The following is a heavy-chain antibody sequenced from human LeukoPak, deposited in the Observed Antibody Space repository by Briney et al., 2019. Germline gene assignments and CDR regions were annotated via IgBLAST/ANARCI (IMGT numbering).Heavy chain of an antibody. V-gene: IGHV3-74*01. Sequence: GGSLRLSCAASGFTFSNYWMHWVRQAPGKGLVWVSRLNADGNSITYADSVRGRFTISRDNAKNTVYLQMNSLRAEDTAVYYCARDRWYSSDAWGRGTMVTVSS. CDR3: ARDRWYSSDA. J-gene: IGHJ3*01. CDR1: GFTFSNYW. CDR2: LNADGNSI. D-gene: IGHD6-13*01.